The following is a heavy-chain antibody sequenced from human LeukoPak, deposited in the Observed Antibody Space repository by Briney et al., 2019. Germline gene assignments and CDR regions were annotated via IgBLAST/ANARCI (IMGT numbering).Heavy chain of an antibody. V-gene: IGHV1-69*01. Sequence: SVKVSCKASGGTFSSYAISWVRQAPGQGLEWMGGIIPIFGTANYAQKFQGRVTITADESTSTAYMELSSLRSEDTAVYYRARGTLPYSSSDYFDYWGQGTLVTVSS. CDR1: GGTFSSYA. J-gene: IGHJ4*02. CDR3: ARGTLPYSSSDYFDY. CDR2: IIPIFGTA. D-gene: IGHD6-6*01.